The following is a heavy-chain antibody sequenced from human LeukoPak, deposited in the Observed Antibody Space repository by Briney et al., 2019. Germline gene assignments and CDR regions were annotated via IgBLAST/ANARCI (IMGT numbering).Heavy chain of an antibody. CDR3: ARRSAVGTHGMDV. Sequence: GRSLRLSCAASGFTFSNYAMHWVRQAPGKGLEWVAVIRYDGSNENYADTVKGRFTISRDNSKNMLNLQVNSLRAEDTAVYYCARRSAVGTHGMDVWGKGTTVTVSS. D-gene: IGHD6-13*01. V-gene: IGHV3-33*01. CDR1: GFTFSNYA. CDR2: IRYDGSNE. J-gene: IGHJ6*04.